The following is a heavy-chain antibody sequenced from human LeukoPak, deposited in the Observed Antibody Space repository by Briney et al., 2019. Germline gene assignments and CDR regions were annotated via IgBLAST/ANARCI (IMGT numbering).Heavy chain of an antibody. V-gene: IGHV3-33*01. CDR2: IWYDGSNK. J-gene: IGHJ4*02. CDR1: GFTFSNHG. Sequence: GSLRLSCATSGFTFSNHGMHWVRQAPGKGLEWVAVIWYDGSNKYYGDSVKGRFTISRDNSKNTVYLQMNSLRAEDTAVYYCATTPPGDGYNYGSWWGQGTLVTVSS. CDR3: ATTPPGDGYNYGSW. D-gene: IGHD5-24*01.